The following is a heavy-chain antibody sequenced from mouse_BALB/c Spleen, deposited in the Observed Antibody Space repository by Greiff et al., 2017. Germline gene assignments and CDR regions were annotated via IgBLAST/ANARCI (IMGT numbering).Heavy chain of an antibody. V-gene: IGHV5-9-4*01. D-gene: IGHD2-10*02. CDR2: ISSGGSYT. J-gene: IGHJ4*01. CDR1: GFTFSSYA. CDR3: ARDLSMGGYYAMDY. Sequence: EVQGVESGGGLVKPGGSLKLSCAASGFTFSSYAMSWVRQSPEKRLEWVAEISSGGSYTYYPDTVTGRFTISRDNAKNTLYLEMSSLRSEDTAMYYCARDLSMGGYYAMDYWGQGTSVTVSS.